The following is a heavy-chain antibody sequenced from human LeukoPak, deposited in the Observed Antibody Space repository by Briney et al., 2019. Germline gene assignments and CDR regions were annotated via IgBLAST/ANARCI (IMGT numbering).Heavy chain of an antibody. D-gene: IGHD2-2*01. Sequence: GSSVKVSCKASGGTCSSYAISWVRQAPGQGLEWMGGIIPIFGTANYAQKFQGRVTITTDESTSTAYMELSSLRSEDTAVYYCAGDIVVVPAAHVDYYYYMDVWGKGTTVTVSS. J-gene: IGHJ6*03. V-gene: IGHV1-69*05. CDR2: IIPIFGTA. CDR1: GGTCSSYA. CDR3: AGDIVVVPAAHVDYYYYMDV.